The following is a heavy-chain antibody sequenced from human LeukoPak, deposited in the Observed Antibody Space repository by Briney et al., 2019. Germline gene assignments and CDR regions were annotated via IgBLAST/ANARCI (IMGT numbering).Heavy chain of an antibody. Sequence: RSGGSLRLSCAASGFTFSSYWMHWVRQAPGKGLVWVSRINSDGSSTSYADSVKGRSTISRDNAKNTLYLQMNSLRAEDTAVYYCARGSRAQENAFDIWGQGTMVTVSS. J-gene: IGHJ3*02. CDR3: ARGSRAQENAFDI. CDR1: GFTFSSYW. CDR2: INSDGSST. V-gene: IGHV3-74*01.